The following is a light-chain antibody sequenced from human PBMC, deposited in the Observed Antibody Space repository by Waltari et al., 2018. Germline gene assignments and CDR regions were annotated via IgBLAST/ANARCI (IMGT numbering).Light chain of an antibody. V-gene: IGKV1-39*01. CDR3: QQTYKSPPT. Sequence: DVLVTQSPSSLSASVGDRVTITCRASHYIANFLNWYQHMPGKAPRLLIHDASTLKPGVSPRFSGSTSGTDFILTIDNLHPEDFATYYCQQTYKSPPTFGPGTKVDV. CDR1: HYIANF. CDR2: DAS. J-gene: IGKJ3*01.